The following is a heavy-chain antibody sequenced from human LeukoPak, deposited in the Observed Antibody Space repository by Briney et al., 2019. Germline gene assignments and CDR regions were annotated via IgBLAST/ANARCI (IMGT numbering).Heavy chain of an antibody. CDR1: GFTFSSYS. Sequence: GGSLRLSCAASGFTFSSYSMNWVRQAPGKGLEWVSSISSSSSYIYYADSVKGRFTISRDNAKNSLYLQMNSLRAEDTAVYYCARVSTYYYDSSGYYLPDYWGQGTLVTVSS. D-gene: IGHD3-22*01. CDR3: ARVSTYYYDSSGYYLPDY. CDR2: ISSSSSYI. V-gene: IGHV3-21*01. J-gene: IGHJ4*02.